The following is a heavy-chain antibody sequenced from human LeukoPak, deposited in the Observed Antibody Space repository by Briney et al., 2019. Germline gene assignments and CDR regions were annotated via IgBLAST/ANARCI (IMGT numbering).Heavy chain of an antibody. J-gene: IGHJ5*02. CDR1: GYSFTSYW. CDR2: IYPGDSDT. D-gene: IGHD6-13*01. V-gene: IGHV5-51*01. CDR3: ARQVSSSWSGANWFDP. Sequence: GESLKISCKGSGYSFTSYWIGWVRQMPGKGLEWMGIIYPGDSDTRYSPSFQGQVTTSADKSISTAYLQWSSLKASDTAMYYCARQVSSSWSGANWFDPWGQGTLVTVSS.